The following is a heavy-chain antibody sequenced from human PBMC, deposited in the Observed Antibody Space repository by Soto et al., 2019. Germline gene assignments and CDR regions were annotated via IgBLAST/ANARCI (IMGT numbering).Heavy chain of an antibody. V-gene: IGHV1-69*06. J-gene: IGHJ6*02. CDR3: ASQWLVRRYYYYGMDV. D-gene: IGHD6-19*01. Sequence: QVQLVQSGAEVKKPGSSVKVSCKASGGTFSSYAISWVRQAPGQGLEWMGGIIPIFGTANYAQKFQGRVTITADKSTRTAYMELSSLRSEDTAVYYCASQWLVRRYYYYGMDVWGQGTTVTVSS. CDR2: IIPIFGTA. CDR1: GGTFSSYA.